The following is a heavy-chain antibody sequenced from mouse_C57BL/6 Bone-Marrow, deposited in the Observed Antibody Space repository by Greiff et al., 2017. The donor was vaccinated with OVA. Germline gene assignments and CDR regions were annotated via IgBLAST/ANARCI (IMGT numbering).Heavy chain of an antibody. CDR1: GYTFTEYT. J-gene: IGHJ1*03. V-gene: IGHV1-62-2*01. D-gene: IGHD1-1*01. CDR3: ARHVYYGSSFWYFDV. CDR2: FYPGSGSI. Sequence: QVQLKESGAELVKPGASVKLSCKASGYTFTEYTIHWVKQRSGQGLEWLGWFYPGSGSIKYNEKLKDKATLTADKYSSTAYMELSSLTSDASEVYFCARHVYYGSSFWYFDVWGTGTTVTVSS.